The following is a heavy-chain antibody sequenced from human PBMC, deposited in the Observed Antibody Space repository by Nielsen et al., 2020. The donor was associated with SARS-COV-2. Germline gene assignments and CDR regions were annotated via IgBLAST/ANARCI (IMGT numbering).Heavy chain of an antibody. J-gene: IGHJ6*03. V-gene: IGHV4-34*01. D-gene: IGHD1-14*01. CDR1: GESFSDHK. CDR3: AGGKRSSSGTFLSFYYYYYMDV. CDR2: IDHSGGT. Sequence: SETLSLTCAVSGESFSDHKWNWVRQPPGKGLEWIGEIDHSGGTSNNPSLKSRVTMSVDTSKNQFSLTLNSVTAADTAVYFYAGGKRSSSGTFLSFYYYYYMDVWGKGTTVTVSS.